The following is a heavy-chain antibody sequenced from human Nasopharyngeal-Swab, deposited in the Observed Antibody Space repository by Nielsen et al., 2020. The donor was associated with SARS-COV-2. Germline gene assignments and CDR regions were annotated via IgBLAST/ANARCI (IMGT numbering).Heavy chain of an antibody. Sequence: ASLKISCAASGFIFSDSAIHWVRPASGTGLEWVGRSKDKGNTYATAYAASVKGMFIIFRDDPTNTAYLPANSLKTEGTAVYYCTRCGGGCYSGRCDWVQGTLVTVSS. V-gene: IGHV3-73*01. D-gene: IGHD2-15*01. CDR2: SKDKGNTYAT. CDR1: GFIFSDSA. J-gene: IGHJ4*02. CDR3: TRCGGGCYSGRCD.